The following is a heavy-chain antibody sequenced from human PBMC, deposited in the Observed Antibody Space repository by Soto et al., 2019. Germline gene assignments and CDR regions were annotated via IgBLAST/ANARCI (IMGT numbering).Heavy chain of an antibody. CDR1: GGSISQYY. D-gene: IGHD3-10*01. J-gene: IGHJ4*02. V-gene: IGHV4-4*07. CDR3: ERGPGGCGDFSLDY. Sequence: QVQLQESGPGLVKPSETLSLSCGVSGGSISQYYWSWIRQPAGKGLEWIGRIYSGGRTNYNPSLESRVTMSVDTSKNKVSLKLSSVTAADTAVYYCERGPGGCGDFSLDYWGQGTLVTLSS. CDR2: IYSGGRT.